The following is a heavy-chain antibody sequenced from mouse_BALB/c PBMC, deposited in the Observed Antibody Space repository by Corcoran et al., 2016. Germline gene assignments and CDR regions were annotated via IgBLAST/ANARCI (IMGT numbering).Heavy chain of an antibody. Sequence: QIQLVQSGPELKKPGETVKISCKASGYTFTDYPMHWVKQAPGKGLKWMGWINTETGEPTYADDFKGRFAFSLETSASTAYLQINNLKNEDTATYFCARGFATVVAKAYWGQGTLVTVSA. CDR2: INTETGEP. J-gene: IGHJ3*01. CDR3: ARGFATVVAKAY. D-gene: IGHD1-1*01. CDR1: GYTFTDYP. V-gene: IGHV9-2-1*01.